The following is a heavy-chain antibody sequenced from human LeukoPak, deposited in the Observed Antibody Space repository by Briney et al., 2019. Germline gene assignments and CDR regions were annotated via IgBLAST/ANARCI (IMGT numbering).Heavy chain of an antibody. CDR2: IYYSGST. CDR1: GGSISSRSYY. V-gene: IGHV4-39*01. D-gene: IGHD1-26*01. CDR3: ARHWHREGDSDY. J-gene: IGHJ4*02. Sequence: SETLSLTCTVSGGSISSRSYYWGWIRQPPGKGLECSGSIYYSGSTYYNPSLKSRVTISVDTSKTQFSLKLSSVTAPDTAVYYCARHWHREGDSDYWGQATLLTVSS.